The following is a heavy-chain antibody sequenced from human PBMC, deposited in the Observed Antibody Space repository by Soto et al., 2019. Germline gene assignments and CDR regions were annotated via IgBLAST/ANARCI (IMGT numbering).Heavy chain of an antibody. CDR2: IWYDGSNK. Sequence: GGSLRLSCAASGFTFSSYGMHWVRQAPGKGLEWVAVIWYDGSNKYYADSVKGRFTTSRDNSKNTLYLQMNSLRAEDTAVYYCARDNLAAAGIIATNWSDPWGQGTLVTVSS. V-gene: IGHV3-33*01. CDR3: ARDNLAAAGIIATNWSDP. CDR1: GFTFSSYG. J-gene: IGHJ5*02. D-gene: IGHD6-13*01.